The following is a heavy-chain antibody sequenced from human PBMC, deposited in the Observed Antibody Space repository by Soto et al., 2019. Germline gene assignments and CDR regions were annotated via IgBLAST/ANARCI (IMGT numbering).Heavy chain of an antibody. J-gene: IGHJ4*02. CDR1: GGSISSGGYY. V-gene: IGHV4-31*11. CDR2: IHYPGNT. D-gene: IGHD3-22*01. CDR3: ARDLYSTGYYYSDF. Sequence: SETLSLTCAVSGGSISSGGYYWSWIRQHPGKGLEWIGCIHYPGNTYYNPSLNSRITLSVDTSKNQVSLKLSAVTAADTAVYFCARDLYSTGYYYSDFWGQGTLVTVSS.